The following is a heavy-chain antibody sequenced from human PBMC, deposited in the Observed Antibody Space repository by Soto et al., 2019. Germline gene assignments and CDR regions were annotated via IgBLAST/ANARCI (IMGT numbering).Heavy chain of an antibody. D-gene: IGHD2-21*02. V-gene: IGHV4-4*02. CDR3: ARGLSFRGDFDV. CDR1: GGSISSSSW. Sequence: KTSETLSLTCDVSGGSISSSSWWTWVRQSPGKGLEWIGEIYHAGSPNYNPSFQSRVTILADKSKNHFSLRLTSVTAADTAIYYCARGLSFRGDFDVWGQGTTVTVSS. J-gene: IGHJ3*01. CDR2: IYHAGSP.